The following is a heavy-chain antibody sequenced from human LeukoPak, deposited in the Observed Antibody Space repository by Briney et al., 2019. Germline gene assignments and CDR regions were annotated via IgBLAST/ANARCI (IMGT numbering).Heavy chain of an antibody. Sequence: SETLSLTCTVSGGSISSSSYYWGWIRQPPGKGLEWIGSIYYSGSTYYNPSLKSRITISVDTSKNQFSLKLSSVTAADTAVYYCAIKGLTVAAAPYYFDYWGQGTLVTVSS. V-gene: IGHV4-39*01. CDR3: AIKGLTVAAAPYYFDY. CDR1: GGSISSSSYY. CDR2: IYYSGST. D-gene: IGHD6-13*01. J-gene: IGHJ4*02.